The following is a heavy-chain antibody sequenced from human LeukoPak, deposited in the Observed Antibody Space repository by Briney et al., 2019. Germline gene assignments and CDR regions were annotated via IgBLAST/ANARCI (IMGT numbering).Heavy chain of an antibody. J-gene: IGHJ4*02. Sequence: VASVKVSCKASGGTFSSYAISWVRQAPGQGLEWMGGIIPIFGTANYAQKFQGRVTITADKSTSTAYMELSSLRSEDTAVYYCASGGVSDIVVVPAAGNYFHYWGQGTLVTVSS. CDR1: GGTFSSYA. D-gene: IGHD2-2*01. CDR3: ASGGVSDIVVVPAAGNYFHY. CDR2: IIPIFGTA. V-gene: IGHV1-69*06.